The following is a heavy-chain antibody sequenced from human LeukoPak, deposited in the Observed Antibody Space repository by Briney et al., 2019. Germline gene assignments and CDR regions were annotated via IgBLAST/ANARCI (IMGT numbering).Heavy chain of an antibody. D-gene: IGHD2-2*01. V-gene: IGHV1-24*01. CDR2: FDPEDGET. Sequence: VKVSCKVSGYTLTELSMHWVRQAPGKGLEWMGGFDPEDGETIYAQKFQGRVTMTEDTSTDTAYMELSSLRSEDTAVYYCATVSDYYRQDIVVVPAAKGDYYYYYGMDVWGQGTTVTVSS. CDR3: ATVSDYYRQDIVVVPAAKGDYYYYYGMDV. J-gene: IGHJ6*02. CDR1: GYTLTELS.